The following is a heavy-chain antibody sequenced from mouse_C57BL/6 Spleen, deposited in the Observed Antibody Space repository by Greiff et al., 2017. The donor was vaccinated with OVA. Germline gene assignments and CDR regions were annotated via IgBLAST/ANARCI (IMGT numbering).Heavy chain of an antibody. CDR2: IWRGGST. J-gene: IGHJ3*01. Sequence: VKLMESGPGLVQPSQSLSLTCTVSGFSLTSYGVHWVRQSPGQGLEWLGVIWRGGSTDYNAAFMSRLSITKDNSKSQVFFKMNSLQADDTAIYYCAKSYDYDGAWFAYWGQGTLVTVSA. V-gene: IGHV2-5*01. CDR3: AKSYDYDGAWFAY. CDR1: GFSLTSYG. D-gene: IGHD2-4*01.